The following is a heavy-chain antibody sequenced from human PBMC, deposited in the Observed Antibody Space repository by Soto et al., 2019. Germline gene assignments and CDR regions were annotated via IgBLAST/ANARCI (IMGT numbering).Heavy chain of an antibody. CDR1: GGSFSGYY. Sequence: SATLPLTCAVYGGSFSGYYWSWIRQPPGKGLEWIGEINHSGSTNYNPSLKSRVTISVDTSKNQFSLKLSSVTAADTAVYYCARSRNSAVADSFDFWGQGTLVTVSS. V-gene: IGHV4-34*01. J-gene: IGHJ4*02. CDR2: INHSGST. D-gene: IGHD1-26*01. CDR3: ARSRNSAVADSFDF.